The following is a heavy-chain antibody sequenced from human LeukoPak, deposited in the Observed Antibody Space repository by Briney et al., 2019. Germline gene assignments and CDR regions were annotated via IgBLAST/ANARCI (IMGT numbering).Heavy chain of an antibody. J-gene: IGHJ4*02. D-gene: IGHD3-10*01. CDR3: AAEGSGSYRRFDY. Sequence: PSETLSLTCTVSGGSISSYYWSWIRQPPGKGLEWIGYIYYSGSTNYNPSLKSRVTISVDTSKNQFSLKLSSVTAADTAVYYCAAEGSGSYRRFDYWGQGTLVTVSS. CDR1: GGSISSYY. V-gene: IGHV4-59*01. CDR2: IYYSGST.